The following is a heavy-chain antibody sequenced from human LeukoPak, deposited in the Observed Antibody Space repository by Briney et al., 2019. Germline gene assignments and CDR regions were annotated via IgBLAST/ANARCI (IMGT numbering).Heavy chain of an antibody. Sequence: GESLKISCKGSGYSFTNYWIAWLRQMPGKGLEWMGIIYPGDSDTRYSPSFQGQVTISADKSISTAYLQWSSLKASDTAMYYCARTGYCSSTSCYPDDYYGMDVWGQGTTVTVSS. J-gene: IGHJ6*02. CDR3: ARTGYCSSTSCYPDDYYGMDV. CDR1: GYSFTNYW. D-gene: IGHD2-2*01. V-gene: IGHV5-51*01. CDR2: IYPGDSDT.